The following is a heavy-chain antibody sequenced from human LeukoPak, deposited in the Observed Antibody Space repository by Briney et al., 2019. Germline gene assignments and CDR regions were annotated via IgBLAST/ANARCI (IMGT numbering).Heavy chain of an antibody. D-gene: IGHD4-17*01. V-gene: IGHV3-48*01. CDR3: AGYGVYPY. J-gene: IGHJ4*02. Sequence: GGSLRLSCAASGFTVNTYDMHWVRQAPGEGPEWIAYFGISGTIYYADSVRGRFTISRDNAKNSLFLQMNSLRVDGTAIYYCAGYGVYPYWGQGTPVTVSS. CDR2: FGISGTI. CDR1: GFTVNTYD.